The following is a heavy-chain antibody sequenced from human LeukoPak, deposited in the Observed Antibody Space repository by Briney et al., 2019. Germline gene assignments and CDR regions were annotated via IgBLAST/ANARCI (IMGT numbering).Heavy chain of an antibody. CDR1: GYTFTGYY. CDR3: ATPRGYYFDY. J-gene: IGHJ4*02. Sequence: ASVKVSCKASGYTFTGYYMHWVRQAPGQGLEWMGGIIPIFGTANYAQKFQGRVTITADESTSTAYMELSSLRSEDTAVYYCATPRGYYFDYWGQGTLVTVSS. D-gene: IGHD3-10*01. CDR2: IIPIFGTA. V-gene: IGHV1-69*13.